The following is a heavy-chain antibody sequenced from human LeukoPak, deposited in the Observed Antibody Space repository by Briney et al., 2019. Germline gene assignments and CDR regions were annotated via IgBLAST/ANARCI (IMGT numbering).Heavy chain of an antibody. D-gene: IGHD2-2*01. Sequence: APVKVSCKASGYTFTDYYMHWVRQAPGQGFEWMGWINPNDGDTNYAQKFQGRVTMTRDTSISTAHMEVSRLRSDDTAVYYCAKANFLYCSSTTCLFDYWGQGTLVTVSS. CDR3: AKANFLYCSSTTCLFDY. V-gene: IGHV1-2*02. CDR1: GYTFTDYY. CDR2: INPNDGDT. J-gene: IGHJ4*02.